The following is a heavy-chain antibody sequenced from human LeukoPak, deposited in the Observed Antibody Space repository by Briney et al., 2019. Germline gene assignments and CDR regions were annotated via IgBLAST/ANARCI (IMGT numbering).Heavy chain of an antibody. J-gene: IGHJ4*02. V-gene: IGHV3-33*01. CDR1: GFTFSTYD. CDR3: ARYGSGWGFDY. D-gene: IGHD6-19*01. CDR2: IWYDESIK. Sequence: GGSLRLSCAASGFTFSTYDMHWVRQAPGKGLEWVAGIWYDESIKYYADSVKGRFTISRDNSKNTLYLQMNSLRDEDTAVYFCARYGSGWGFDYWGQGTLVTVSS.